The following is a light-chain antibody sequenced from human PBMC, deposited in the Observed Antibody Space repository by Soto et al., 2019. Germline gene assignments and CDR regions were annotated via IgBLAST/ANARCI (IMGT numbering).Light chain of an antibody. V-gene: IGLV2-11*01. Sequence: ALTQPRSVSASPGQSVTISCTGTSSDVGDYNFVSWYQHHPGKAPKLMIYDVSRRPSGVPDRFSGSKSGNTASLTISGLQAEDEADYYCCSYAGSYTPLIFGGGTKLTVL. CDR3: CSYAGSYTPLI. CDR1: SSDVGDYNF. J-gene: IGLJ2*01. CDR2: DVS.